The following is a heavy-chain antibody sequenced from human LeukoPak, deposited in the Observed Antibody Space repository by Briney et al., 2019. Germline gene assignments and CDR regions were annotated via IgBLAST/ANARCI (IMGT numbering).Heavy chain of an antibody. J-gene: IGHJ4*02. Sequence: PGGSLRLSCAASGFTFSSYAMHWVRQAPGKGLGWVAVISYDGSNKYYADSVKGRFTISRDNSKNTLYLQMSSLRAEDTAVYYCARHWRGLDYWGQGTLVTVSS. CDR2: ISYDGSNK. D-gene: IGHD1-1*01. CDR1: GFTFSSYA. V-gene: IGHV3-30-3*01. CDR3: ARHWRGLDY.